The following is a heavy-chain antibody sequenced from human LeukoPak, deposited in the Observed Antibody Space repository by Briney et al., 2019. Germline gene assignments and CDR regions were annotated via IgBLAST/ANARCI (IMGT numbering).Heavy chain of an antibody. Sequence: GASLRLSCAASGFTFSSYAMSWVRQAPGKGLEWVSAISGSGGSTYYADSVKGRLTISRDNSKNTLYLQMNSLRAEDTAVYYCAKDGGYSYGQYYFDYWGQGTLVTVSS. D-gene: IGHD5-18*01. CDR1: GFTFSSYA. CDR3: AKDGGYSYGQYYFDY. V-gene: IGHV3-23*01. CDR2: ISGSGGST. J-gene: IGHJ4*02.